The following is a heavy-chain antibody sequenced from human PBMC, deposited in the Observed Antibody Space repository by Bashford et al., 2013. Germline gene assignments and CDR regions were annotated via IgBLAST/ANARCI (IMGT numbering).Heavy chain of an antibody. CDR3: ASEMGNTSSWFTFDS. J-gene: IGHJ4*02. V-gene: IGHV4-34*01. D-gene: IGHD2-2*01. CDR2: VDHGGKT. Sequence: RGGGLEWIGEVDHGGKTTFNPSLRSRLIMSVDPSKSQFSLRLTSVTAADTGVYYCASEMGNTSSWFTFDSWGQGTLVTVSS.